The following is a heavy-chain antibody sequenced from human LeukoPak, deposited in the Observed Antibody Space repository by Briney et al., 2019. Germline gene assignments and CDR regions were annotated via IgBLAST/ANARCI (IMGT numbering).Heavy chain of an antibody. CDR3: ARASVGATILPIWIDY. Sequence: PGGSLRLSCAASGFTFSSYSMNWVRQAPGKGLEWVSSISSSSSYIYYADSVKGRFTISRDNAKNSLYLQMNSLRAEDTAVYYCARASVGATILPIWIDYWGQGTLVTVSS. CDR1: GFTFSSYS. J-gene: IGHJ4*02. V-gene: IGHV3-21*01. D-gene: IGHD1-26*01. CDR2: ISSSSSYI.